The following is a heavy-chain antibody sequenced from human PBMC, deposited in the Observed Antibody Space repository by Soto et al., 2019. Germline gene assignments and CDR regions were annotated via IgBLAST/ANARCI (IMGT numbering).Heavy chain of an antibody. CDR3: ASSPRGYCSSTSCRELGNYYGMAV. D-gene: IGHD2-2*01. V-gene: IGHV5-10-1*01. Sequence: GESLKISCKGSGYSFTSYWISWVRQMPGKGLEWMGRIDPSDSYTNYSPSFQGHVTISADKSISTAYLQWSSLKASDTAMYYCASSPRGYCSSTSCRELGNYYGMAVWGQGTMVTVSS. CDR1: GYSFTSYW. CDR2: IDPSDSYT. J-gene: IGHJ6*02.